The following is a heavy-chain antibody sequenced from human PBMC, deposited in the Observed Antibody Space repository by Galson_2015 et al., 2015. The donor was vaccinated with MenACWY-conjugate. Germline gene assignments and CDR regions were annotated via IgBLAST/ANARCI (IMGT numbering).Heavy chain of an antibody. J-gene: IGHJ4*02. CDR3: ARDSGPDGYNFPYYFDY. CDR2: ISSSSSYI. D-gene: IGHD5-24*01. CDR1: GFTFSSYS. V-gene: IGHV3-21*01. Sequence: SLRLSCAASGFTFSSYSMNWVRQAPGKGLEWVSSISSSSSYIYYADSVKGRFTISRDNAKNSLYLQMNSLRAEDTAVYYCARDSGPDGYNFPYYFDYWGQGTLVTVSS.